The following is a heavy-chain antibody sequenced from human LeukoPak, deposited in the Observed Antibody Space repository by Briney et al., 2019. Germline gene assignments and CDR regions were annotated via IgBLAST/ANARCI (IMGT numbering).Heavy chain of an antibody. D-gene: IGHD3-22*01. Sequence: PGGSLRLSCAASGFTFSNYWMSWVRQAPGKGLEWVANIKQDGSEKYYVDSVKGRFTISRDNAKNSLYLQMNSLRDEDTAVYYCARPDYYDSKALDYWGQGTLVTVSS. CDR3: ARPDYYDSKALDY. CDR1: GFTFSNYW. J-gene: IGHJ4*02. V-gene: IGHV3-7*01. CDR2: IKQDGSEK.